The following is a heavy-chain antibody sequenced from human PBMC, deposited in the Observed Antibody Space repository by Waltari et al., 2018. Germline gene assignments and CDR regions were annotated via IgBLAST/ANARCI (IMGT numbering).Heavy chain of an antibody. J-gene: IGHJ4*02. CDR1: GIIFSNYW. D-gene: IGHD1-26*01. CDR3: AKGGGPHY. Sequence: EVRLVESGGGLVQPGGSLRLSCAASGIIFSNYWMSWVRQPPGKGREWVADIKEDGSEKYYVDSVKGRFTISRDNAKNSVYLQMSNLRVDDTAVYYCAKGGGPHYWGQGTLVTVSS. V-gene: IGHV3-7*01. CDR2: IKEDGSEK.